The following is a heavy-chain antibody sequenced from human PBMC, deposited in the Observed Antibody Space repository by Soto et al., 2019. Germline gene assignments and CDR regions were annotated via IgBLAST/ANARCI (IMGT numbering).Heavy chain of an antibody. CDR1: GYSFTTYW. Sequence: GESLKISCKGSGYSFTTYWIGWVRQMPGKGLEWMGIIYPGDSDTRYSPSFQGQVTISVDKSISAAYLQWSSLKAADSAIYYCARREGGRLDYWGQGTMVTVSS. CDR2: IYPGDSDT. CDR3: ARREGGRLDY. V-gene: IGHV5-51*01. J-gene: IGHJ4*02.